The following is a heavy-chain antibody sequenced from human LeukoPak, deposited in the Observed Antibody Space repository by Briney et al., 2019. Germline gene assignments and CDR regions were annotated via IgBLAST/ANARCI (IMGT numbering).Heavy chain of an antibody. Sequence: SETLSLTCTVSGGSISSSSYYWGWIRQPPGKGLEWIGSIYYSGSTYYNPSLKSRVTISVDTSKNQFSLNLISVTAADTAVYYCVTQIGMYDAFDIWGQGTMVTVSS. V-gene: IGHV4-39*07. CDR3: VTQIGMYDAFDI. CDR2: IYYSGST. D-gene: IGHD1-14*01. J-gene: IGHJ3*02. CDR1: GGSISSSSYY.